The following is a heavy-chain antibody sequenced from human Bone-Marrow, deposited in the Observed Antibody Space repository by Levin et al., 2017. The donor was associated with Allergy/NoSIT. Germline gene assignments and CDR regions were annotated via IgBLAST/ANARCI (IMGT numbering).Heavy chain of an antibody. CDR3: AILLDLVLRYFDWSLGGMDV. Sequence: GGSLRLSCAASGFTFSSYGMHWVRQAPGKGLEWVAVISYDGSNKYYADSVKGRFTISRDNSKNTLYLQMNSLRAEDTAVYYCAILLDLVLRYFDWSLGGMDVWGQGTTVTVSS. CDR2: ISYDGSNK. D-gene: IGHD3-9*01. CDR1: GFTFSSYG. V-gene: IGHV3-30*03. J-gene: IGHJ6*02.